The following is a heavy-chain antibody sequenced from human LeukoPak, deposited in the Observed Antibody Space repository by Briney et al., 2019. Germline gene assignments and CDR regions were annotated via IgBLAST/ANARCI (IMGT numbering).Heavy chain of an antibody. CDR2: IRYDGSNK. V-gene: IGHV3-30*02. Sequence: GGSLRLPCAASGFTFSSYGMHWVRQAPGKGLEWVAFIRYDGSNKYYADSVKGRFTISRDNSKNTLYLQMNSLRAEDTAVYYCAKARPQYSGYDFWGQGTLVTVSS. J-gene: IGHJ4*02. CDR3: AKARPQYSGYDF. D-gene: IGHD5-12*01. CDR1: GFTFSSYG.